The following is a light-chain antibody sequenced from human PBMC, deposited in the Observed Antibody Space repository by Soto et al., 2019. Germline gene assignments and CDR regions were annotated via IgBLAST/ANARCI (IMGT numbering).Light chain of an antibody. V-gene: IGLV2-8*01. CDR1: SSDIGNYNY. J-gene: IGLJ3*02. CDR3: SSYAGSNTYVL. Sequence: QSVLTQPPSASGSPGGSVTISCTGTSSDIGNYNYVSWYQQNPGKAPKLLIYGVSQRPSGVPDRFSGSKSGNTASLTVSGLQADDEADYYCSSYAGSNTYVLFGGGTKVTVL. CDR2: GVS.